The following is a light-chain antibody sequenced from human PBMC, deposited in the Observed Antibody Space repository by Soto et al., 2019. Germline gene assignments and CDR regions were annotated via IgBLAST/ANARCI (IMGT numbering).Light chain of an antibody. J-gene: IGKJ3*01. CDR1: QSISRY. CDR3: PQSYYDPFT. Sequence: DIQMTQSPSSLSAAVGDRVTVTCRAGQSISRYLNWYQQRPGQAPNLLIYSASSLQTGVPSRFSGSGSGTDFTLTITNLQPEDCATCSCPQSYYDPFTFGPGTKVDL. CDR2: SAS. V-gene: IGKV1-39*01.